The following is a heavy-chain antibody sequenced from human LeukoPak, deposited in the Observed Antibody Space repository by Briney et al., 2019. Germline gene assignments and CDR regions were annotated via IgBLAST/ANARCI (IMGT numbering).Heavy chain of an antibody. Sequence: PGGSLRLSCVAPGFIFTSFGMNWVRQAPGKGLEWVSSITHGGQIYYADSVKGRFTISRDNTKNSVYLQMDNLRDDDPAVYFCARDDRYGSGTLGKRFDPWGQGTLVSVSS. D-gene: IGHD3-10*01. V-gene: IGHV3-21*01. J-gene: IGHJ5*02. CDR1: GFIFTSFG. CDR2: ITHGGQI. CDR3: ARDDRYGSGTLGKRFDP.